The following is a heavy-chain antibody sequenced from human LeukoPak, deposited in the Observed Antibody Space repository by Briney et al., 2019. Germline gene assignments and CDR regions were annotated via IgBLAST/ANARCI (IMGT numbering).Heavy chain of an antibody. D-gene: IGHD2-2*01. Sequence: PGGSLRLSCAASGFTFSSYSMNWVRQAPGKGLEWVSSISSSSSYIYYADSVKGRFIISRDNAKNSLYLQMNSLRAEDTAVYYCARATPYCSSTSCTIFDYWGQGTLVTVSS. CDR3: ARATPYCSSTSCTIFDY. CDR2: ISSSSSYI. J-gene: IGHJ4*02. V-gene: IGHV3-21*01. CDR1: GFTFSSYS.